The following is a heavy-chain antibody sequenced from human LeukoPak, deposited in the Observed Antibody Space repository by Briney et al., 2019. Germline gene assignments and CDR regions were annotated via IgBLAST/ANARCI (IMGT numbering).Heavy chain of an antibody. CDR1: GFTFSNFA. CDR2: ISRGSGHI. Sequence: GRSLRLSCTASGFTFSNFAMSWVRQAPGKGLEWVSSISRGSGHIYYADSVKGRFTISRDNARNSLYLQMNSLRAEDTAIYYCARVDAALDYWGQGTLVTVSS. CDR3: ARVDAALDY. J-gene: IGHJ4*02. V-gene: IGHV3-21*01. D-gene: IGHD6-6*01.